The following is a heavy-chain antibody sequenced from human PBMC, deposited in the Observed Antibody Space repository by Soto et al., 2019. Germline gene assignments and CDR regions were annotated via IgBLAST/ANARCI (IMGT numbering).Heavy chain of an antibody. Sequence: QVQLVQSGAEVKKPGASVKVSCKASGYTFTSYGISWVRQAPGQGLEWMGWISAYNGNTNYAQKLQGRVTMTTDTSTSTAYTELRSLRSDDTAVYYCARVAPPTKYSSSWLFGNYWGQGTLVTVSS. CDR1: GYTFTSYG. D-gene: IGHD6-13*01. V-gene: IGHV1-18*01. CDR3: ARVAPPTKYSSSWLFGNY. J-gene: IGHJ4*02. CDR2: ISAYNGNT.